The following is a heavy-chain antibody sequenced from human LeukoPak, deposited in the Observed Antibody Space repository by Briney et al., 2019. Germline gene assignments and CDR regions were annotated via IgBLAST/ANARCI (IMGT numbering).Heavy chain of an antibody. J-gene: IGHJ4*02. Sequence: GGSLRLSCAASGFTVSSNYMSWVRQAPGKGLEWVSVIYSGGSTYYADSVKGRFTISRDNSKNTLYLQMNSLRAEDTAVYYCARDIRAVGSGYYSYYFDYWGQGTLVTVSS. D-gene: IGHD3-22*01. CDR3: ARDIRAVGSGYYSYYFDY. CDR2: IYSGGST. CDR1: GFTVSSNY. V-gene: IGHV3-53*01.